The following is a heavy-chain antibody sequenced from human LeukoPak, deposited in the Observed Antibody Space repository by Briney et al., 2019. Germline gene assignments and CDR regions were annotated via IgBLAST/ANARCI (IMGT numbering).Heavy chain of an antibody. V-gene: IGHV1-46*01. J-gene: IGHJ4*02. CDR1: GYTFTSYG. Sequence: ASVKVSCKASGYTFTSYGISWVRQAPGQGLEWMGIINPSGGSTSYAQKFQGRVTMTRDTSTSTVYMELSSLRSEDTAVYYCARESDPVGGYFDYWGQGTLVTVSS. CDR3: ARESDPVGGYFDY. CDR2: INPSGGST. D-gene: IGHD2-21*01.